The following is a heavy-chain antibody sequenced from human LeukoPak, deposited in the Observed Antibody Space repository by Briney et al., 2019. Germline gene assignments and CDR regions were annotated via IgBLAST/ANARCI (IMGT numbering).Heavy chain of an antibody. J-gene: IGHJ3*02. CDR3: ARGNAHAFDI. CDR2: ISGSGGST. CDR1: GFTFSDYA. Sequence: SGGSLRLSCTASGFTFSDYAMSWVRQAPGKGLEWVSAISGSGGSTYYADSVKGRFTISRDNAENTLYLQMNSLRAEDTAVYFCARGNAHAFDIWGQGTMVTVSS. V-gene: IGHV3-23*01. D-gene: IGHD1-1*01.